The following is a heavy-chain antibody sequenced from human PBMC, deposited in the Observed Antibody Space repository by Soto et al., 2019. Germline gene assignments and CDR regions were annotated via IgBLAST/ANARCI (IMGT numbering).Heavy chain of an antibody. CDR3: AKGSSGWSERFDY. CDR1: GFTFSSYA. CDR2: ISGSGGST. J-gene: IGHJ4*02. V-gene: IGHV3-23*01. D-gene: IGHD6-19*01. Sequence: EVQLLESGGGLVQPGGSLRLSCAASGFTFSSYAMSWVRQAPGKGREWVSAISGSGGSTYYADSVKGRFTISRDNSKNTLYLQMNSLRAEDTAVYYCAKGSSGWSERFDYWGQGTLVTVSS.